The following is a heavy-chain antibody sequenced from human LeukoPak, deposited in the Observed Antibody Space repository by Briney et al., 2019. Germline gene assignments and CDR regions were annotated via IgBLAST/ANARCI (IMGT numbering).Heavy chain of an antibody. J-gene: IGHJ6*04. CDR1: GGSFSGYY. Sequence: PSETLSLTCAVYGGSFSGYYWSRIRQPPGKGLEWIGEINHSGSTNYNPSLKSRVTISVDTSKNQFSLKLSSVTAADTAVYYCARRSSGRNIYYYYYGMDVWGKGTTVTVSS. CDR2: INHSGST. V-gene: IGHV4-34*01. CDR3: ARRSSGRNIYYYYYGMDV. D-gene: IGHD3-10*01.